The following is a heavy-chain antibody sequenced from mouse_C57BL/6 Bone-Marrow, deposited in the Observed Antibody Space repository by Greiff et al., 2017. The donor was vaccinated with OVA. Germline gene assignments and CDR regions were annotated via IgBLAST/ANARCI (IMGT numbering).Heavy chain of an antibody. Sequence: EVQLVESGGGLVQPGGSLKLSCAASGFTFSDYYMYWVRQTPEKRLEWVAYISNGGGSTYYPDTVKGRFTLSRDNAKNTMYLQMSSLKSEDTAMYYCARMVTTDWYFDVWGTGTTVTVSS. V-gene: IGHV5-12*01. CDR2: ISNGGGST. CDR3: ARMVTTDWYFDV. CDR1: GFTFSDYY. J-gene: IGHJ1*03. D-gene: IGHD2-2*01.